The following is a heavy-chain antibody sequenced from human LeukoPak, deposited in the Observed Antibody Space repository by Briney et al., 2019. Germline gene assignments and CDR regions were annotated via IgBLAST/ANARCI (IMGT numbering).Heavy chain of an antibody. CDR2: ISGSGTDT. Sequence: KPGGSLRLSCAASGLRFSGQYMIWIRQAPGKGLEWVAFISGSGTDTFYADSVKGRFFISKDNTRDSLSLQMTSLSAEDTAMYYCARGGSGSSWNRIPYYYYYGMDVWGQGTTVTVSS. CDR3: ARGGSGSSWNRIPYYYYYGMDV. V-gene: IGHV3-11*01. D-gene: IGHD6-13*01. J-gene: IGHJ6*02. CDR1: GLRFSGQY.